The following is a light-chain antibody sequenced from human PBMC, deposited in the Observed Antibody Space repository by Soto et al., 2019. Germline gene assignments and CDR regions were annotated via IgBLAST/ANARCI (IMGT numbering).Light chain of an antibody. CDR3: QQSYNTRA. J-gene: IGKJ2*01. CDR1: QTISNY. V-gene: IGKV1-39*01. Sequence: DIQMTQSPSSLSASVGDRVTITCRASQTISNYLNWYQQKPGKAPNILIYAASSLESGVPSRFSGSGSGTDFTLTISSLQPEDFATYYCQQSYNTRAFGQGTKLEIK. CDR2: AAS.